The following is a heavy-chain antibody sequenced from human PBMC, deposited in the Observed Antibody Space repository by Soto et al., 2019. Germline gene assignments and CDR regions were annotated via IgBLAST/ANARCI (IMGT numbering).Heavy chain of an antibody. CDR2: IVVGSGNT. D-gene: IGHD3-22*01. Sequence: GASVKVSCKASGFTFTSSAVQWVRQARGQRLEWIGWIVVGSGNTNYAQKFQERVTITRDMSTSTAYMELSSLRSEGTAVYYCAAVSPRALDYYGSSGYYPDYGMDVWGQGTTVTVSS. J-gene: IGHJ6*02. CDR1: GFTFTSSA. V-gene: IGHV1-58*01. CDR3: AAVSPRALDYYGSSGYYPDYGMDV.